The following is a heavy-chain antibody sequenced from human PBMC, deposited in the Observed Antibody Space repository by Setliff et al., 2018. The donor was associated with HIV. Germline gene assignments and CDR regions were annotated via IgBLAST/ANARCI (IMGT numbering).Heavy chain of an antibody. Sequence: SETLSLTCAVYGESFSGYYWNWIRQPPGKGLEWIGEINHSGSSKNTPSLKSRVTISVDTPKNEFSLKLSSMTAADTAVYYCARGIAVAGPYFDYWGQGTLVTVSS. CDR2: INHSGSS. D-gene: IGHD6-19*01. CDR1: GESFSGYY. J-gene: IGHJ4*02. V-gene: IGHV4-34*01. CDR3: ARGIAVAGPYFDY.